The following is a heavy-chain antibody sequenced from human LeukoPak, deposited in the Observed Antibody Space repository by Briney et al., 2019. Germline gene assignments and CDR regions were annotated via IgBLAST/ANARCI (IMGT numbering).Heavy chain of an antibody. J-gene: IGHJ6*03. D-gene: IGHD5-18*01. V-gene: IGHV4-4*07. Sequence: SETLSLTCTLTGGSISSYYWIWIRQPAGTELEWIGRIYTSGTITYNPSLKSRVTMSVDTSKNQFSLKLSSVTAADTAVYYCARTTEGGYTYDYFYYYYMDVWGKGTTVTISS. CDR2: IYTSGTI. CDR1: GGSISSYY. CDR3: ARTTEGGYTYDYFYYYYMDV.